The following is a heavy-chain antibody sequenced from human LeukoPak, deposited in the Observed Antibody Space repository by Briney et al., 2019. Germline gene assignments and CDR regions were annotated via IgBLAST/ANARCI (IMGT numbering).Heavy chain of an antibody. CDR3: ARDLSPPLPLPPVSGGWFDP. D-gene: IGHD2-15*01. J-gene: IGHJ5*02. Sequence: GGSLRLSCAASGFAFSSDALHWVRRAPGKGLEWVSAIGTGGDTYYADSVMGRFTISRDNAKKSLYLHMNSLIAEDMAVYYCARDLSPPLPLPPVSGGWFDPWGQGTLVTVSS. CDR1: GFAFSSDA. CDR2: IGTGGDT. V-gene: IGHV3-47*01.